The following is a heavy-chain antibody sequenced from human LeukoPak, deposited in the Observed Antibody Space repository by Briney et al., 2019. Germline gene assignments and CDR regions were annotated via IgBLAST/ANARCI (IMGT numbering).Heavy chain of an antibody. J-gene: IGHJ3*02. CDR2: IYHSGST. V-gene: IGHV4-30-2*01. Sequence: SQTLSLTCAVSGGSISSGGYSWSWIRQPPGKGLEWIGYIYHSGSTYYNPSLKSRVTISVDRSRNQLSLKLSSVTAADTAVYYCARERYCSGGSCHDAFDIWGQGTMVTVSS. CDR1: GGSISSGGYS. D-gene: IGHD2-15*01. CDR3: ARERYCSGGSCHDAFDI.